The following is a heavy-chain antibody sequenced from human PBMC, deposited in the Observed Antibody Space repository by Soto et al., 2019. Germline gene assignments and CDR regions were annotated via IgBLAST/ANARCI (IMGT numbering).Heavy chain of an antibody. Sequence: ASVKVSCKASGYTFTSYDINWVRQATGQGLEWMGWMNPNSGNTGYAQKFQGRVTMTRNTSISTAYMELSSLRSEDTAVYYCARVLRLKAARHGFGYWGQGTLVTVSS. CDR3: ARVLRLKAARHGFGY. CDR2: MNPNSGNT. D-gene: IGHD6-6*01. J-gene: IGHJ4*02. V-gene: IGHV1-8*01. CDR1: GYTFTSYD.